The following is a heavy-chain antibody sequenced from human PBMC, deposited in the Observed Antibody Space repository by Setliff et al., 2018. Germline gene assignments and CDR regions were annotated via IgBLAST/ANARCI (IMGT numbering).Heavy chain of an antibody. CDR3: ARDPTNHFWSAYWPF. V-gene: IGHV1-18*04. Sequence: EASVKVSCKASGYPFTSYGVNWVRQAPGQGLEWMGWISGYNGNTDYAQNFQGRVTMTTDTSTSTVYMELRSLRSDDTAVYFCARDPTNHFWSAYWPFWGQGTLVTVSS. J-gene: IGHJ4*02. D-gene: IGHD3-3*02. CDR1: GYPFTSYG. CDR2: ISGYNGNT.